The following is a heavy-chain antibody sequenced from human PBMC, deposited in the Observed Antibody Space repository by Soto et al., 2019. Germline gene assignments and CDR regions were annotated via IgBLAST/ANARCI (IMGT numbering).Heavy chain of an antibody. Sequence: EVQLVESGGGLVHPGGSLRLSCTAPGFTFSTHWMHWVRQAPGKGLVWVSRINSDASTTDYADSVRGRFTISRDRAKNTLYRQMTGLRAEDTAVYFCASGLVDHSSGWYDYWGQGTLVTVSS. J-gene: IGHJ4*02. CDR3: ASGLVDHSSGWYDY. CDR1: GFTFSTHW. V-gene: IGHV3-74*01. CDR2: INSDASTT. D-gene: IGHD6-13*01.